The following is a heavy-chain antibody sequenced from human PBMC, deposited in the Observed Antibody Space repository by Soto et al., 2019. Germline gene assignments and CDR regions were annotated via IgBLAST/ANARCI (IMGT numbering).Heavy chain of an antibody. Sequence: ASVKVSCKASGYTFTSYGISWVRQAPGQGLEWMGWISAYNGNTNYAQKLQGRVTMTTDTSTSTAYMELRSLRSDDTAVYYCASHYDILTGDPFDPWGHGTLVTVSS. CDR3: ASHYDILTGDPFDP. D-gene: IGHD3-9*01. CDR2: ISAYNGNT. J-gene: IGHJ5*02. V-gene: IGHV1-18*01. CDR1: GYTFTSYG.